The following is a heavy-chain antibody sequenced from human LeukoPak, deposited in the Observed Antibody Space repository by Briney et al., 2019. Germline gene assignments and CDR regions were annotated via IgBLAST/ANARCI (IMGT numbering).Heavy chain of an antibody. V-gene: IGHV4-39*07. Sequence: SETLSLTCTVSGGSISSSSYYWGWIRQPPGKGLEWIGSIYYSGSTYYNPSLKSRVTISVDRSKNQFSLKLSSVTAADTAVYYCARGARGSSSLYTEPDTGDAFDIWGQGTMVTVSS. J-gene: IGHJ3*02. D-gene: IGHD1-14*01. CDR1: GGSISSSSYY. CDR2: IYYSGST. CDR3: ARGARGSSSLYTEPDTGDAFDI.